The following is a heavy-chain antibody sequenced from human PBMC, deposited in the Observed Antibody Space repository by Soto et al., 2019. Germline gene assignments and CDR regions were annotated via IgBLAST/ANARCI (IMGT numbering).Heavy chain of an antibody. J-gene: IGHJ4*02. CDR2: IFLDDDK. CDR1: GFSVTSDRLG. D-gene: IGHD4-17*01. V-gene: IGHV2-5*02. Sequence: QTTFKESGPTLVQPKQTLALTCTFSGFSVTSDRLGVCWIRQPPGKDLERIAVIFLDDDKRYTPSLESRLSIARDTSKDQVFLTMTNMESVDTATYECALLNDGDYTFWGQGTRVTVSS. CDR3: ALLNDGDYTF.